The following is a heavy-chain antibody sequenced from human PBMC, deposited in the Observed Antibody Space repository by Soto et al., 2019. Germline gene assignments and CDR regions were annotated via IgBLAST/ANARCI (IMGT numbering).Heavy chain of an antibody. CDR3: ASSCSGGSCYSSYYGMDV. D-gene: IGHD2-15*01. CDR2: IDPSDSYT. Sequence: GESLKISCKGSGYSITSYWISWVRQMPGKGLEWMGRIDPSDSYTNYSPSFQGHVTISADKSISTAYLQWSSLKASDTAMYYCASSCSGGSCYSSYYGMDVWGQGTTVTVSS. J-gene: IGHJ6*02. CDR1: GYSITSYW. V-gene: IGHV5-10-1*01.